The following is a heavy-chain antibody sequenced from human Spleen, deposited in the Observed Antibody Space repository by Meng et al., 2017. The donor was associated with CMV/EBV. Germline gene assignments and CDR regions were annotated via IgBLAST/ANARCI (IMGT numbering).Heavy chain of an antibody. Sequence: SISSGDYYWTWVRQPPGKGLEWIGFTYHGGRTYYNPSLKSRVTISIDSSKNQFSLRLSSVTAADTAVYYCARTEDCHTTRCYTGFDPWGQGTLVTVSS. CDR3: ARTEDCHTTRCYTGFDP. J-gene: IGHJ5*02. D-gene: IGHD2-2*01. CDR2: TYHGGRT. V-gene: IGHV4-30-4*08. CDR1: SISSGDYY.